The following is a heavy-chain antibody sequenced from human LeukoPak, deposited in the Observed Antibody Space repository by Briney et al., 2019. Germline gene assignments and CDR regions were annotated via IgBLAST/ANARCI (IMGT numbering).Heavy chain of an antibody. Sequence: GGSLSLSCAASGFTFSSYSMNWVRQAPGKGLEWVAVISYDGSNKYYADSVKGRFTISRDNAKNSLYLQMNSLRAEDTAVYYCARNPYSSSWYEGFDPWGQGTLVTVSS. CDR2: ISYDGSNK. CDR3: ARNPYSSSWYEGFDP. V-gene: IGHV3-30*03. D-gene: IGHD6-13*01. CDR1: GFTFSSYS. J-gene: IGHJ5*02.